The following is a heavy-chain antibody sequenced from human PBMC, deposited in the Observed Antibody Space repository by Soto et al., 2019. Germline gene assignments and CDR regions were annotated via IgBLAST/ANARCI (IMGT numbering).Heavy chain of an antibody. CDR3: ARGGNTADEPPRFDY. J-gene: IGHJ4*02. CDR1: GGSISSGGYY. V-gene: IGHV4-31*03. D-gene: IGHD4-17*01. Sequence: SETLSLTCTVSGGSISSGGYYWSWIRKHPGKGLEWIGYIYYSGSTYYNPSLKSRVTISVDTSKNQFSLKLSSVTAADTAVYYCARGGNTADEPPRFDYWGQGTLVTVSS. CDR2: IYYSGST.